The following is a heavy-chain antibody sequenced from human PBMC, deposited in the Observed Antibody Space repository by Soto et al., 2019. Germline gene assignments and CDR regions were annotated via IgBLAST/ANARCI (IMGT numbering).Heavy chain of an antibody. J-gene: IGHJ6*02. Sequence: QITLKESGPPLVKPTQTLTLTCTFSGFSLSTSGVGVAWIRQPPGKALEWLALIYWDDDKRYSPSLKSRFTITQDTSQNQVVLTMTNMDPVDTATYYCAHTYPNNDSYYGMDVWGQGTTVTVSS. CDR1: GFSLSTSGVG. V-gene: IGHV2-5*02. CDR3: AHTYPNNDSYYGMDV. CDR2: IYWDDDK. D-gene: IGHD1-1*01.